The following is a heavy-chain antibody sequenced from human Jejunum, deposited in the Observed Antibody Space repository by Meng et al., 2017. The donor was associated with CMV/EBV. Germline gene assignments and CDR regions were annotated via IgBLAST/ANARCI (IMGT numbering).Heavy chain of an antibody. J-gene: IGHJ6*02. CDR3: AKHTYSNGLDV. Sequence: ASGFSFRGYPMHWVRPPPGKGLEWLAYIQFDGRDKYYPDSVQCRFASSRDHSKNTLYLQMDSLRPDDSAVYYCAKHTYSNGLDVWGQGTTVTVSS. V-gene: IGHV3-30*02. D-gene: IGHD2-15*01. CDR1: GFSFRGYP. CDR2: IQFDGRDK.